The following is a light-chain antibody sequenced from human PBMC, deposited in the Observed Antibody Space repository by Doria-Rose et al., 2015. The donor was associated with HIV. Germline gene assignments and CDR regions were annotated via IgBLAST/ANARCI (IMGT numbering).Light chain of an antibody. CDR3: QQIYSTPLT. CDR1: QSIAYY. J-gene: IGKJ4*01. CDR2: AAS. V-gene: IGKV1-39*01. Sequence: IRLTRSPSSLSASVGDRVTITCRASQSIAYYLNWYQHKPGKAPKLLIYAASGLQSGVPSRFSGSGSGTDFTLTISSLQPEDFASYYCQQIYSTPLTFGGGTKVEIK.